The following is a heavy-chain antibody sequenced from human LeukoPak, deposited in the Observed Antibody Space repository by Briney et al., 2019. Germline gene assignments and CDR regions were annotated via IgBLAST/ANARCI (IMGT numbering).Heavy chain of an antibody. Sequence: ASVKVSCKASGYTFTSYGISWVRQAPGQGLEWMGWISAYNGNTNYAQKLQGRVTMTTDTSTSTAYMELRRLRSDDTAVYYCARGLDIVATIGFFDYWGQGTLVTVSS. D-gene: IGHD5-12*01. J-gene: IGHJ4*02. CDR3: ARGLDIVATIGFFDY. V-gene: IGHV1-18*01. CDR1: GYTFTSYG. CDR2: ISAYNGNT.